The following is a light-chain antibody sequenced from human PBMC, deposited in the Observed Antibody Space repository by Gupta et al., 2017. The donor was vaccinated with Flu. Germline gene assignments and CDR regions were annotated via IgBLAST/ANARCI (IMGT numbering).Light chain of an antibody. CDR2: GNS. Sequence: SVLTQPPSVSGAPGQRVTISCTGSSSNIGAGYDVHWYQQLPGTAPKLLIYGNSNRTSGVPDRFSGSKSGTSASLAITGLKAEDEADYYCQSYDSSLVVFGGGTKLTVL. CDR1: SSNIGAGYD. J-gene: IGLJ2*01. V-gene: IGLV1-40*01. CDR3: QSYDSSLVV.